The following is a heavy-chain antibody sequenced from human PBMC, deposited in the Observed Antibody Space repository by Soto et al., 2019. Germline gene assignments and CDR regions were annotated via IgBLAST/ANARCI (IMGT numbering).Heavy chain of an antibody. Sequence: PGGSLRLSCAASGFTFSSYGMHWVRQAPGKGLEWVAVISYDGSNKYYADSVKGRFTISRDNSKNTLYPQMNSLRAEDTAVYYCAKGQEDIVVVPAGNWFDPWGQGTLVTVSS. V-gene: IGHV3-30*18. J-gene: IGHJ5*02. CDR1: GFTFSSYG. CDR3: AKGQEDIVVVPAGNWFDP. CDR2: ISYDGSNK. D-gene: IGHD2-2*01.